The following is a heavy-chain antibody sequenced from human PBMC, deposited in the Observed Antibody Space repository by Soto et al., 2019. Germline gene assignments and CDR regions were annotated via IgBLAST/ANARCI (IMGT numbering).Heavy chain of an antibody. Sequence: GGSLRLSCAASGFTFSSYSMNWVRQAPGKGLEWVSSISSSSSYIYYADSVKGRFTISRDNDKNSLYLQMNSLRAEDTAVYYCARVSSDYVIRFDPWGQGTLVTVSS. D-gene: IGHD4-17*01. CDR2: ISSSSSYI. CDR3: ARVSSDYVIRFDP. CDR1: GFTFSSYS. J-gene: IGHJ5*02. V-gene: IGHV3-21*01.